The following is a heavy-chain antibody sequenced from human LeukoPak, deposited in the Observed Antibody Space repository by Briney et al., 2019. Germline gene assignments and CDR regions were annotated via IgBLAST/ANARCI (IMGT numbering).Heavy chain of an antibody. D-gene: IGHD1-1*01. CDR2: IKQDGSEK. CDR3: ARGTPVKRTGAFDI. V-gene: IGHV3-7*01. CDR1: GFTFSSYW. Sequence: GGSLRLSCAASGFTFSSYWMSWVRQAPGKGLEWVANIKQDGSEKYYVDSVKGRFTISRDNAKNSLYLQMNSLRAEDTAVYYCARGTPVKRTGAFDIWGQGTMVTVSS. J-gene: IGHJ3*02.